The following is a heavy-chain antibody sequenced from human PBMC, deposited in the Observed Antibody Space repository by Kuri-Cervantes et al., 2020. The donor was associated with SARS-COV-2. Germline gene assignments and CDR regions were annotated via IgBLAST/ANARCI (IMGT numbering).Heavy chain of an antibody. CDR1: GFTFSSYS. CDR2: SSSSSSYI. V-gene: IGHV3-21*01. CDR3: ARVHSYGPQDYYYYDMDV. D-gene: IGHD5-18*01. Sequence: GESLKISCAASGFTFSSYSMNWVRQAPGKGLEWVSSSSSSSSYIYYADSVKGRFTISRDNAKNSLYLQMNSLRAEDTAVYYCARVHSYGPQDYYYYDMDVWGQGTTVTVSS. J-gene: IGHJ6*02.